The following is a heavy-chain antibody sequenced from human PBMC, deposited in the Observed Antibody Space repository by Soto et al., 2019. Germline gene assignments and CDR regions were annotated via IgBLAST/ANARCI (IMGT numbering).Heavy chain of an antibody. CDR2: IYYSGRT. Sequence: SETLSLTCIVSGESISSSSYYWGWIRQPPGKGLEWIGSIYYSGRTYYNPSFKSRVTISIDTSKNQISLKPSSVTATDTPVYYCARQRATVVCQAYFDHWGRGALVAVSS. CDR1: GESISSSSYY. CDR3: ARQRATVVCQAYFDH. V-gene: IGHV4-39*01. J-gene: IGHJ4*02. D-gene: IGHD2-8*02.